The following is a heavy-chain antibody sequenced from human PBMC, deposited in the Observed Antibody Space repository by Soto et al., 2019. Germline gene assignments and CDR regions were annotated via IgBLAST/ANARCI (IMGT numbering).Heavy chain of an antibody. CDR3: ARHSNYAYYYGMDV. Sequence: VKVSCKVSGGTFSSYAISWVRQAPGQGLEWMGGILPIFGTANYAQKFQGRVTITADESTSTAYMELSSLRSEDTAVYYCARHSNYAYYYGMDVWGQGTTVTISS. CDR2: ILPIFGTA. J-gene: IGHJ6*01. CDR1: GGTFSSYA. D-gene: IGHD4-4*01. V-gene: IGHV1-69*13.